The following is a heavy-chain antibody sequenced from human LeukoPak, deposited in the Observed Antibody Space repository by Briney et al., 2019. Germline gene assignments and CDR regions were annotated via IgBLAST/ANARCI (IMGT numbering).Heavy chain of an antibody. CDR2: ISGSGGST. CDR3: SKELAFGGVITCMNDY. D-gene: IGHD3-16*02. Sequence: GWSLRLSCAASGFTFSSYAMSWVRQAPGKGLEWVSAISGSGGSTYYADSVKGRFTISRDNSKNTLYLQMNSLIAEDTAVYYCSKELAFGGVITCMNDYWGQGTLVTVSS. J-gene: IGHJ4*02. CDR1: GFTFSSYA. V-gene: IGHV3-23*01.